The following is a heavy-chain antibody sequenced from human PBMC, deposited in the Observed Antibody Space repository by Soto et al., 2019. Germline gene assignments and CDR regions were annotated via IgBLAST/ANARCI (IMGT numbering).Heavy chain of an antibody. V-gene: IGHV3-23*01. CDR2: ISGSGGST. J-gene: IGHJ5*02. Sequence: GGSLRLSCAASGVTFSSYAMSWVRQAPGKGLEWVSAISGSGGSTYYADSVKGRFTISRDNSKNTLYLQMNSLRAEDTAVYYCAKDSGGAAAPEVWFDPWGQGTLVTVS. D-gene: IGHD6-13*01. CDR1: GVTFSSYA. CDR3: AKDSGGAAAPEVWFDP.